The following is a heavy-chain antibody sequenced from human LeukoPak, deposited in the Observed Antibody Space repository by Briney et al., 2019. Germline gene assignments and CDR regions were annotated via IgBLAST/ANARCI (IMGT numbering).Heavy chain of an antibody. V-gene: IGHV3-20*04. J-gene: IGHJ3*02. CDR3: ARAITIFGVVTNDAFDI. CDR2: INWNGGST. D-gene: IGHD3-3*01. CDR1: GFTFDDYG. Sequence: PGGSLRLSCAASGFTFDDYGMSWVRQAPGKGLEWVSGINWNGGSTGYADSVKGRFTISRDNAKNSLYLQMNSLRAEDTALYYCARAITIFGVVTNDAFDIWGQGTMVTVSS.